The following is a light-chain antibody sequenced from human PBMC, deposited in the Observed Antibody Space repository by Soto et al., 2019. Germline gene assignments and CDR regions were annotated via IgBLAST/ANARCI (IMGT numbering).Light chain of an antibody. CDR3: SSYTISSTLFYV. Sequence: SALTQPASVSGSPGQSITISCTGTSSDVGGYNYVSWYQQHPGKAPKLMIYDVSNRPSGVSNRFSGSKSGNTASLTISGLQAEDEADYYCSSYTISSTLFYVFGTGTKVTVL. J-gene: IGLJ1*01. V-gene: IGLV2-14*01. CDR2: DVS. CDR1: SSDVGGYNY.